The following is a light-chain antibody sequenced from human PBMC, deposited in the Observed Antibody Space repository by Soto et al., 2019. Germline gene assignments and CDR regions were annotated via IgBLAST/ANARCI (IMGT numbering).Light chain of an antibody. CDR3: QKYNSAPRT. J-gene: IGKJ4*01. CDR2: AAS. V-gene: IGKV1-27*01. CDR1: QDISNY. Sequence: DIQMTQSPSSLSASVGDRVTITCRASQDISNYLAWYQQKPGKVPKLLIYAASTLQSGVPSRFSGSGTEIDFTLTISSLHPEDVATYYCQKYNSAPRTFGGGTNVEIK.